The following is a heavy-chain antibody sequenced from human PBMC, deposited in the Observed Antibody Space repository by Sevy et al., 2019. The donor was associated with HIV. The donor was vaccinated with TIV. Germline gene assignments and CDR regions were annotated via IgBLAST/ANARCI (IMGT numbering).Heavy chain of an antibody. Sequence: PGGSLRLSCAASGFTFSDYYMSWIRQAPGKGLEWVSYISDGGTTIYYADSVKGRFTISRDNAKNSMYLQMNSLRAEDTAVYYCAREGDLRYFDFWGRGTLVTVSS. CDR1: GFTFSDYY. D-gene: IGHD3-10*01. V-gene: IGHV3-11*01. J-gene: IGHJ2*01. CDR2: ISDGGTTI. CDR3: AREGDLRYFDF.